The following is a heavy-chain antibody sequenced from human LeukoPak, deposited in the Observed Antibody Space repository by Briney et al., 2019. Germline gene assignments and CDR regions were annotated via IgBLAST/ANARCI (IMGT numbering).Heavy chain of an antibody. Sequence: GGSLRLSCTASGFTFSSYAMSWVRQAPGKGLEWASAISGSGGSTYYADSVKGRFTISRDNSKNTLYLQMNSLRAEDTAVYYCAKRIAAAGTDYWGQGTLVTVSS. J-gene: IGHJ4*02. V-gene: IGHV3-23*01. CDR3: AKRIAAAGTDY. CDR1: GFTFSSYA. D-gene: IGHD6-13*01. CDR2: ISGSGGST.